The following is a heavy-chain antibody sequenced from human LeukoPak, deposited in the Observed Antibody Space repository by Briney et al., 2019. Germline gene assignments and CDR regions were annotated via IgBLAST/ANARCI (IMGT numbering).Heavy chain of an antibody. V-gene: IGHV4-59*01. CDR3: ARDPAGYYDGSGPTFQGGAFDI. J-gene: IGHJ3*02. CDR1: GGSISSYY. Sequence: PSETLSLTCTVSGGSISSYYWSWIRQPPGKGLEWIGYIYYSGSTNYNPSLKSRVTISVDTSKNQFSLKLSSVTAADTAVYYCARDPAGYYDGSGPTFQGGAFDIWGQGTMVTVSS. D-gene: IGHD3-22*01. CDR2: IYYSGST.